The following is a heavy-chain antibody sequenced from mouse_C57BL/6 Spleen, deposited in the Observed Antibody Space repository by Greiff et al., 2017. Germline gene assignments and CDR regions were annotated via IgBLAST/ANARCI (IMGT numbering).Heavy chain of an antibody. CDR1: GYPFISYW. CDR2: IHPNSGST. J-gene: IGHJ2*01. CDR3: ARGHYYGSSDLDY. D-gene: IGHD1-1*01. Sequence: QVQLQQPGAELVKLGASLKLSCKPSGYPFISYWMPWVKQRPGQGLEWIGMIHPNSGSTNYNEKFKSKATLTVDKSSSTASMQLTSLTAEDSAVYYGARGHYYGSSDLDYWGQGTTLTVSS. V-gene: IGHV1-64*01.